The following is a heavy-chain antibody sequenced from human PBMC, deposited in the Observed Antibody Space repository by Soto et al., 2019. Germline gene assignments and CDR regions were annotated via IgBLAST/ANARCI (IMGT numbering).Heavy chain of an antibody. CDR1: GFTFSSYG. J-gene: IGHJ6*02. D-gene: IGHD3-3*01. Sequence: GGSLRLSCAASGFTFSSYGMHWVRQAPGKGLEWVAVISYDGSNKYYADSVKGRFTISRDNSKNTLCLQMNSLRAEDTAVYYCAKDLEFTIFGVVMTPDYYYYGMGVWGQGTTVTVSS. CDR3: AKDLEFTIFGVVMTPDYYYYGMGV. CDR2: ISYDGSNK. V-gene: IGHV3-30*18.